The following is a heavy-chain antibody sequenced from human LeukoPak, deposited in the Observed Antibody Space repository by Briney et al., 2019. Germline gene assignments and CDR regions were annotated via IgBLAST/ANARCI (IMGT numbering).Heavy chain of an antibody. CDR2: IYYSGST. V-gene: IGHV4-59*08. Sequence: SETLSLTCTVSGGSISSYYWSWIRQPPGKGLEWIGYIYYSGSTNYNPSLKSRVTISVDTSKNQFSLKLGSVTAADTAVYYCARPYGSGSYDAFDIWGQGTMVTVSS. CDR1: GGSISSYY. J-gene: IGHJ3*02. CDR3: ARPYGSGSYDAFDI. D-gene: IGHD3-10*01.